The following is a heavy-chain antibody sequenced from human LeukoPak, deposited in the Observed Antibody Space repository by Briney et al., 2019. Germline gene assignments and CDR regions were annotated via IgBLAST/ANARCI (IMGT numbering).Heavy chain of an antibody. Sequence: GASVKVSCKASGYTSTSYDINWVRQATGQGLEWMGWMNPNSGNTGYAQKFQGRVTMTRNTSISTAYMELSSLRSEDTAVYYCARKMRWGILTGYTLPNYYYYMDVWGKGTTVTISS. CDR3: ARKMRWGILTGYTLPNYYYYMDV. CDR2: MNPNSGNT. CDR1: GYTSTSYD. V-gene: IGHV1-8*01. D-gene: IGHD3-9*01. J-gene: IGHJ6*03.